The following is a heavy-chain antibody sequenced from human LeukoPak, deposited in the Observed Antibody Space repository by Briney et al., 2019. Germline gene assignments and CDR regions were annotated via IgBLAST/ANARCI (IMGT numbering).Heavy chain of an antibody. CDR2: INPNSGGT. Sequence: ASVKVSCKASGYTFTGYYMHWVRQAPGQGLEWMGWINPNSGGTNYAQKVQGRVTMTRDTSISTAYMELSRLRSDDTAVYYCARVGDWGSPACDYWGQGTLVTVSS. D-gene: IGHD7-27*01. CDR3: ARVGDWGSPACDY. J-gene: IGHJ4*02. V-gene: IGHV1-2*02. CDR1: GYTFTGYY.